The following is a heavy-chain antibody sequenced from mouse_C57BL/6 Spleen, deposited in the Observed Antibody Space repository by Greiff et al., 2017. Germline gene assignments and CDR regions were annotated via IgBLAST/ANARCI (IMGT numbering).Heavy chain of an antibody. CDR3: TRGVPVDY. V-gene: IGHV1-15*01. Sequence: VQLQQSGAELVRPGASVTLSCKASGYTFTDYEMHWVKQTPVHGLEWIGAIDPETGGTAYNQKFKGKAILTSDKSSSTAYMELRSLTSEDSAVYYCTRGVPVDYWGQGTTLTVSS. CDR2: IDPETGGT. CDR1: GYTFTDYE. J-gene: IGHJ2*01.